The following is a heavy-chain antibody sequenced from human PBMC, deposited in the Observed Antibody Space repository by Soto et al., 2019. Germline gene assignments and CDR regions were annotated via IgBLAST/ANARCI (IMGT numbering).Heavy chain of an antibody. CDR2: IYWDDDK. Sequence: QITLRESGPALVKPTQTLTLTCTFSGFSLTTSGEGVGWIRQPPGKAPEWLALIYWDDDKRYSPSLKNRLTIXEDASRSPVVPTLTNMDPGDTATYSCAPSKKTVVVATYFDYWGQGTLVTVSS. V-gene: IGHV2-5*02. CDR1: GFSLTTSGEG. CDR3: APSKKTVVVATYFDY. J-gene: IGHJ4*02. D-gene: IGHD2-15*01.